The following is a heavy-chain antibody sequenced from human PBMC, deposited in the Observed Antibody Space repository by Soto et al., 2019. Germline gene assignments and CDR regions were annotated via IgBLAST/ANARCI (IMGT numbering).Heavy chain of an antibody. Sequence: SPTLSLPCAISGDSVSSNSAAWNWIRQSPSRGLEWLGRTYYRSKWYNDYAGSVKSRITINPDTSKNQFSLQVNSVTPEDTAVYYCARDQGIAAAGTRRVDYYYYGMDVWGQGTPVTVSS. CDR3: ARDQGIAAAGTRRVDYYYYGMDV. CDR1: GDSVSSNSAA. V-gene: IGHV6-1*01. J-gene: IGHJ6*02. CDR2: TYYRSKWYN. D-gene: IGHD6-13*01.